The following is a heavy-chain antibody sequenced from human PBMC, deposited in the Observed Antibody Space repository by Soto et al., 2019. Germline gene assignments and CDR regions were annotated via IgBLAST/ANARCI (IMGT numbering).Heavy chain of an antibody. CDR1: GGSISSSSYY. CDR3: ATPRGNIVVVQAAMPDYWYFDL. Sequence: QLQLQESGPGLVKPSETLSLTCTVSGGSISSSSYYWGWIRQPPGKGLEWIGSIYYSGSTYYNPFLTSRVTKSVDMSKSQFSLKLSSVAAADTAVYYCATPRGNIVVVQAAMPDYWYFDLWGRGTLVTVSS. V-gene: IGHV4-39*01. J-gene: IGHJ2*01. D-gene: IGHD2-2*01. CDR2: IYYSGST.